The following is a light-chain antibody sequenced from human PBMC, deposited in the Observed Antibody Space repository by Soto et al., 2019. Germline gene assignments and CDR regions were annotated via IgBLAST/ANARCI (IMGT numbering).Light chain of an antibody. J-gene: IGKJ4*01. CDR3: QQYSSYSPSLT. CDR2: DAS. CDR1: QSISSW. Sequence: DIQMTQSPSTLSASVGDRVTITCRASQSISSWLAWYQQKSGKAPKLLIYDASSLESGVPSRFSGSGSGTEFTLTISSLQPDDFATYYCQQYSSYSPSLTFGGGTKVEI. V-gene: IGKV1-5*01.